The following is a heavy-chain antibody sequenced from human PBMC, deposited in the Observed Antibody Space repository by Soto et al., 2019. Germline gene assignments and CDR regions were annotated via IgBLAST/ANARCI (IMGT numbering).Heavy chain of an antibody. V-gene: IGHV3-23*01. D-gene: IGHD1-26*01. J-gene: IGHJ4*02. CDR2: ISGSGGST. CDR1: GFTFSSYA. Sequence: EVQLLESGGGLVQPGGSLRLSCAASGFTFSSYAMSWVRQAPGRGLEWVSAISGSGGSTYYADSVKGRFTISRDNSKNTLYLQMNSLRAEDTAVYYCAKSSSRSGSYPNWGQGTLVTVSS. CDR3: AKSSSRSGSYPN.